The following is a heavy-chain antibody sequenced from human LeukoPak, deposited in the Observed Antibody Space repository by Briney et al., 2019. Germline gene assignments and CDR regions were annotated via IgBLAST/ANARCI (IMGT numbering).Heavy chain of an antibody. CDR2: IYHSGST. CDR1: GYSISSGYY. D-gene: IGHD3-10*01. V-gene: IGHV4-38-2*02. J-gene: IGHJ6*03. CDR3: ARETTYYGSGLYYYYYMDV. Sequence: SETLSLTCTVSGYSISSGYYWGWIRQPPGKGLEWIGSIYHSGSTYYNPSLKSRVTISADTSKNQFSLKLSSVTAADTAVYYCARETTYYGSGLYYYYYMDVWGKGTTVTVSS.